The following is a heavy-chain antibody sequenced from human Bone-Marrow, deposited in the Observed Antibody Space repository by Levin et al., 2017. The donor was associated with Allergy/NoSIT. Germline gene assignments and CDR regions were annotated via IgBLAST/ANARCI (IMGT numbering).Heavy chain of an antibody. V-gene: IGHV1-24*01. CDR3: ATVSGSGYYYFDY. D-gene: IGHD5-12*01. J-gene: IGHJ4*02. Sequence: ASVKVSCKVSGYSLTELSIHWVRQAPGKGLEWMGGFDPEDGETIFAQKLQGRVTMTEDTSTDTAYMELSGLSSEDTAVFYCATVSGSGYYYFDYWGQGTLVTVSS. CDR2: FDPEDGET. CDR1: GYSLTELS.